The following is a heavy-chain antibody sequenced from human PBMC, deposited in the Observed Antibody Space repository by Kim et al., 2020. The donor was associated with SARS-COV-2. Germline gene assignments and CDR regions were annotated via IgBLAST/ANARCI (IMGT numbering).Heavy chain of an antibody. D-gene: IGHD5-12*01. J-gene: IGHJ4*02. CDR3: AREGRDGYNLGDFDY. V-gene: IGHV1-2*02. Sequence: QKFQGRVTMTRDTSISTAYMELSRLRSDDTAVYYCAREGRDGYNLGDFDYWGQGTLVTVSS.